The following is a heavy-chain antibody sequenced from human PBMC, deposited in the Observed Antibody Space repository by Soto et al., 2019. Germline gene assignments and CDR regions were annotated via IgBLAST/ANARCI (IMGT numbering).Heavy chain of an antibody. CDR2: VYYSGST. CDR3: ASSPPAMVAPNI. J-gene: IGHJ4*02. D-gene: IGHD5-18*01. CDR1: GGSVSSYS. V-gene: IGHV4-59*02. Sequence: SETLSLTCTVSGGSVSSYSWTWVRQPPGKGLEWIGYVYYSGSTHYNPSLKSRVTISLDTYKNQFSLKLTSVTAADTAMYFCASSPPAMVAPNIWGQGTLVTVSS.